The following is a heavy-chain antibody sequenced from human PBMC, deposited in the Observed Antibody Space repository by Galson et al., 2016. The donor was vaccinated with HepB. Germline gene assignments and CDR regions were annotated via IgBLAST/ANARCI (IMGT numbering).Heavy chain of an antibody. CDR2: TYYKSKWYN. V-gene: IGHV6-1*01. CDR3: ARNSPFNTGTFDY. Sequence: CAISGDSVSSPSANWNWIRQSPSRGLEWLGRTYYKSKWYNDYTVSEQIRITITPDTSTNQFSLQLDPMTPDYTAAYYCARNSPFNTGTFDYWGQGTLVTVSS. D-gene: IGHD1-7*01. J-gene: IGHJ4*02. CDR1: GDSVSSPSAN.